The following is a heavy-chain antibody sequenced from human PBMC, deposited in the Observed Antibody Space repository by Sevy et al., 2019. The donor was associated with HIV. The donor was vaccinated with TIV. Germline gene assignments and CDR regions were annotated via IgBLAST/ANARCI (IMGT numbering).Heavy chain of an antibody. CDR3: ARGRRGVILSYAFDI. V-gene: IGHV4-4*07. J-gene: IGHJ3*02. D-gene: IGHD3-10*01. Sequence: SETLSLTCTVSGGSISSYYWSWIRQPAGKGLEWIGRIYTSRSTNYNPSLKSRVTMSVDTSKNQFSLKLSSVTAADTAVYYCARGRRGVILSYAFDIWGQGTMVTVSS. CDR1: GGSISSYY. CDR2: IYTSRST.